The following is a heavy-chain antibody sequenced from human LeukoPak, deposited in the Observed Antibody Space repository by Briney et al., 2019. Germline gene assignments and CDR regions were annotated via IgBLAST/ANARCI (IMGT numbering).Heavy chain of an antibody. V-gene: IGHV4-4*07. CDR2: IYTSGST. Sequence: PSETLSLTCTVSGGSISSYYWSWIRQPAGKGLEWIGRIYTSGSTNYNPSLKSRVTMSVDTSKNQFSLKLSSVTAADTAVYYCARDRYGGNPYYYYYMDVWGKGTTVTVSS. CDR1: GGSISSYY. J-gene: IGHJ6*03. CDR3: ARDRYGGNPYYYYYMDV. D-gene: IGHD4-23*01.